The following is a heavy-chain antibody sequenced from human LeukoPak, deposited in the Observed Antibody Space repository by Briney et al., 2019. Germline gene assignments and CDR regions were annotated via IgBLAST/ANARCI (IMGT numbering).Heavy chain of an antibody. CDR2: ISSSSSTI. CDR1: GFTFSSYS. J-gene: IGHJ4*02. CDR3: ARAPECSYQGRYFDY. V-gene: IGHV3-48*04. D-gene: IGHD1-26*01. Sequence: PGGSLRLSCAASGFTFSSYSMNWVRQAPGKGLEWVSYISSSSSTIYYADSVKGRFTISRDNAKNSLYLQMNSLRAEDTAVYYCARAPECSYQGRYFDYWGQGTLVTVSS.